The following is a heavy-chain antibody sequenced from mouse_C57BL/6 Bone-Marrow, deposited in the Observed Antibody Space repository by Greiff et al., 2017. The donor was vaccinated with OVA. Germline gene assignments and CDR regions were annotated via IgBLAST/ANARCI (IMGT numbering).Heavy chain of an antibody. CDR2: INPNNGGT. CDR1: GYTFTDYN. V-gene: IGHV1-18*01. CDR3: ARSRGLPCYWYFDV. D-gene: IGHD2-2*01. J-gene: IGHJ1*03. Sequence: EVKLMESGPELVKPGASVKIPCKASGYTFTDYNMDWVKQSHGKSLEWIGDINPNNGGTIYNQKFKGKATLTVDKSSSTAYMELRSLPSEDTAVYYCARSRGLPCYWYFDVWGTGTTVTVSS.